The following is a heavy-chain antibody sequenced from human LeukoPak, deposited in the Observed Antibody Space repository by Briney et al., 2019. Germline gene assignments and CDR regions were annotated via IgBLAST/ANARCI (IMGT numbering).Heavy chain of an antibody. V-gene: IGHV4-39*07. CDR2: IYYSGST. CDR1: GGSISSSSYY. CDR3: ARRMWRNGPFDY. J-gene: IGHJ4*02. Sequence: PSETLSLTCTVSGGSISSSSYYWGWIRQPPGKGLEWIGSIYYSGSTYYNPSLKSRVTISVDTSKNQFSLKLSSVTAADTAVYYCARRMWRNGPFDYWGQGTLVTVSS. D-gene: IGHD1-1*01.